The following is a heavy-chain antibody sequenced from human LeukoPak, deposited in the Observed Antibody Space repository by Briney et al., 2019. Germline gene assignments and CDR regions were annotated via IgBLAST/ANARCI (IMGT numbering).Heavy chain of an antibody. J-gene: IGHJ5*02. Sequence: ASVKVSCKASGFTFTSSAMQWVRQARGQRLEWIGWIVVGSGNTNYAQKFQERVTITRDMSTSTAYMELSSLRSEDTAVYYCAADHVAAAGAFDPWGQGTLVTVSS. CDR2: IVVGSGNT. V-gene: IGHV1-58*02. CDR3: AADHVAAAGAFDP. D-gene: IGHD6-13*01. CDR1: GFTFTSSA.